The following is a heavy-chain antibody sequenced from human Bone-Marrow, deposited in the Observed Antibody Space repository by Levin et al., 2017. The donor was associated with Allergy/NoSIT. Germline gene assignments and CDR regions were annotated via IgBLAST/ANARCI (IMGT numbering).Heavy chain of an antibody. CDR3: ARDSSHYSSTWYYFDS. V-gene: IGHV3-30-3*01. CDR1: GFTFSSYA. D-gene: IGHD6-13*01. J-gene: IGHJ4*02. CDR2: ISYDGSNK. Sequence: GGSLRLSCAASGFTFSSYAMHWVRQAPGKGLEWVAVISYDGSNKYYADSVRGRFTISRDNSKNTLYLQMNSLRAEDTAVFYCARDSSHYSSTWYYFDSWGQGTLVTVSS.